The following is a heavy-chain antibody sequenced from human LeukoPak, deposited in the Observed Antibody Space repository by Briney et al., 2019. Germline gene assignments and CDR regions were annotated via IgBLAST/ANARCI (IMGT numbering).Heavy chain of an antibody. D-gene: IGHD2-21*01. Sequence: PSETLSLTCTVSGYSITSGYYWGWIRQPPGKGLEWIGSIYHSGSTHYNPSLNSRVTMSVDMSKNQVYLKLSSVTAADTAVYYCARLIVEGYYYYYYYMDVWGKGTTVTISS. J-gene: IGHJ6*03. CDR3: ARLIVEGYYYYYYYMDV. CDR1: GYSITSGYY. V-gene: IGHV4-38-2*02. CDR2: IYHSGST.